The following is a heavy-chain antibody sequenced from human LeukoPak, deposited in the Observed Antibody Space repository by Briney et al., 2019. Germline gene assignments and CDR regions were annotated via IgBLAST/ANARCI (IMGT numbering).Heavy chain of an antibody. D-gene: IGHD3-22*01. CDR3: ARDSPFESSGYYEFDN. J-gene: IGHJ4*02. Sequence: PGGSLRLSCAASGFTFDDYGMSWVRQAPGKGLWWVSCIIWNGGSTDYAGSVKGRLPISRDNAQNSLYLQMNSPRAEDTALYYCARDSPFESSGYYEFDNGGQGPLVPVFS. V-gene: IGHV3-20*04. CDR2: IIWNGGST. CDR1: GFTFDDYG.